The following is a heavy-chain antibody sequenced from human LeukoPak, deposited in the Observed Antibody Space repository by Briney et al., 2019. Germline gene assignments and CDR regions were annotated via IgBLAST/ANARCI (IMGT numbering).Heavy chain of an antibody. CDR1: GGSISSSSYY. CDR2: INYSGNT. V-gene: IGHV4-39*07. Sequence: SETLSLTCTVSGGSISSSSYYWGWIRQPPGKGLEWIGSINYSGNTYYNPSVKSRVTISVDTSKNQFSLKVSSVTAADTAVYYCGRSAGFVHFDHWGQGTLVTVSS. D-gene: IGHD3-16*01. J-gene: IGHJ4*02. CDR3: GRSAGFVHFDH.